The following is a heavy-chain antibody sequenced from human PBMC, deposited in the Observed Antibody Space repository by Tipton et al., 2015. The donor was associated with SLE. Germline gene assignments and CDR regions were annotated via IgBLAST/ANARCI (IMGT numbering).Heavy chain of an antibody. Sequence: SLRLSCAASGFTFTTYGMHWVRQAPGKGLEWVAFIWHDGSNKYYADSVKGRFTISRDNSKNTLYLQMNSLRAEDTAVYYCARVLGSCYGMDVWGQGTTVTVSS. D-gene: IGHD1-1*01. CDR1: GFTFTTYG. CDR3: ARVLGSCYGMDV. J-gene: IGHJ6*02. CDR2: IWHDGSNK. V-gene: IGHV3-30*02.